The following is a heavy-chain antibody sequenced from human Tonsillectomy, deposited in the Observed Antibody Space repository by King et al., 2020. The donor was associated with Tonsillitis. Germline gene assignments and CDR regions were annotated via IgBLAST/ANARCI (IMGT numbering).Heavy chain of an antibody. Sequence: QLVQSGAEVKKPGASVKVSCKASGYNFTGYYMHWVRQAPGQGLEWMGWINPDSGGTRYAQKFQGRVTMTRDTTISTAFMDLSRLTSDDTAMYYCANLDFWGQGTLVTVSS. CDR1: GYNFTGYY. V-gene: IGHV1-2*02. CDR3: ANLDF. J-gene: IGHJ4*02. CDR2: INPDSGGT.